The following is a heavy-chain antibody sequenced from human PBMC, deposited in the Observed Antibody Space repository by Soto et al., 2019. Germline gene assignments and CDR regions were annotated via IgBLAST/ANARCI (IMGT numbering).Heavy chain of an antibody. Sequence: SETLSLTCAVYGGSFSGYYWSWIRQPPGKGLEWIGEINHSGSTNYNPSLKSRVTISVDTSKNQFSLKLSSVTAADTAVYYCARGKLWIQLWRSDAFDIWGQGTMVTVSS. CDR1: GGSFSGYY. V-gene: IGHV4-34*01. D-gene: IGHD5-18*01. J-gene: IGHJ3*02. CDR3: ARGKLWIQLWRSDAFDI. CDR2: INHSGST.